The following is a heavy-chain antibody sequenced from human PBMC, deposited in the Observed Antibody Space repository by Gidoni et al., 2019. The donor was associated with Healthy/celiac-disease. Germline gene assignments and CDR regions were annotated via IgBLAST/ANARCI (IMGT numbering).Heavy chain of an antibody. CDR1: GFTFSSYG. CDR3: ATSTYSSGY. V-gene: IGHV3-30*03. J-gene: IGHJ4*02. CDR2: ISYDGSNK. Sequence: QVQLVESGGGVVQPGRSLRLSCAASGFTFSSYGMHWVRQAPGKGLEWVAVISYDGSNKYYADSVKGRFTISRDNSKNTLYLQMNSLRAEDTAVYYCATSTYSSGYWGQGTLVTVSS. D-gene: IGHD6-19*01.